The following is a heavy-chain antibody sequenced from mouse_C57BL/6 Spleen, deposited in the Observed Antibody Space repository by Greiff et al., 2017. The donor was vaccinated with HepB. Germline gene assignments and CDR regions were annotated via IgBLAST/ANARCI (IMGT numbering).Heavy chain of an antibody. CDR2: INPNNGGT. J-gene: IGHJ2*01. V-gene: IGHV1-18*01. CDR3: AINYYGSSYFDY. Sequence: EVKLQESGPELVKPGASVKIPCKASGYTFTDYNMDWVKQSHGKSLEWIGDINPNNGGTIYNQKFKGKATLTVDKSSSTAYMELRSLTSEDTAVYYCAINYYGSSYFDYWGQGTTLTVSS. D-gene: IGHD1-1*01. CDR1: GYTFTDYN.